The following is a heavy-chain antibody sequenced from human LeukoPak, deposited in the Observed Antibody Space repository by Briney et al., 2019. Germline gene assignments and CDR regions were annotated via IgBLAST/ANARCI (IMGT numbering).Heavy chain of an antibody. V-gene: IGHV3-23*01. CDR2: VSGSGDIT. CDR3: AKVVRYFYYNGMDV. Sequence: PGGSLRLSCAASGFTFSSYSMNWVRQAPGKGLEWVSVVSGSGDITYYADSVKGRFTISRDNSKNTLYLQMNSPRAEDTAVYYCAKVVRYFYYNGMDVWGQGTTVTVSS. J-gene: IGHJ6*02. D-gene: IGHD3-10*01. CDR1: GFTFSSYS.